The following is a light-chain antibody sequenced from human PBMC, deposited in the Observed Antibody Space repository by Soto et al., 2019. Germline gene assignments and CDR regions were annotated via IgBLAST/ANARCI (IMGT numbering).Light chain of an antibody. V-gene: IGKV1-5*03. J-gene: IGKJ1*01. Sequence: DIQMTQSPSTLSASIGDRVTITCRASQSISSWLAWYQQKPGKSPKFLIYKASNLESGVPSRFSGSGSGTEFTLTISSLQPDDFATYCCQQYNTYPWTFGQGTKVEVK. CDR1: QSISSW. CDR2: KAS. CDR3: QQYNTYPWT.